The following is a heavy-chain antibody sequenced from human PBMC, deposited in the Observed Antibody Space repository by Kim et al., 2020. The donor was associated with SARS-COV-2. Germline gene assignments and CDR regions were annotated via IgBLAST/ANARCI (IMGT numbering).Heavy chain of an antibody. CDR1: GFTVSSNY. CDR3: ARENYDSSGYYYYGMDV. V-gene: IGHV3-53*01. Sequence: GGSLRLSCAASGFTVSSNYMSWVRQAPGKGLEWVSVIYSGGSTHYADSVKGRFTISRDNSKNTLYLQMNSLRAEDTAVYYCARENYDSSGYYYYGMDVWGQGTTVTVSS. D-gene: IGHD3-22*01. J-gene: IGHJ6*02. CDR2: IYSGGST.